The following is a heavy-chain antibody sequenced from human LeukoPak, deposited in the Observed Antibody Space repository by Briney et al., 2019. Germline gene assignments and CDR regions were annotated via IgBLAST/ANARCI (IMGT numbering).Heavy chain of an antibody. CDR2: INHSGST. CDR3: ARGTSGWFDY. Sequence: KPSGTLSLTCAVYGGSFSGYYWSWIRQPPGKGLEWIGEINHSGSTNYNPSLKSRVTISVDTSKNQFSLKLSSVTAADTAVYYCARGTSGWFDYWGQGTLVTVSS. D-gene: IGHD3-3*01. J-gene: IGHJ5*01. V-gene: IGHV4-34*01. CDR1: GGSFSGYY.